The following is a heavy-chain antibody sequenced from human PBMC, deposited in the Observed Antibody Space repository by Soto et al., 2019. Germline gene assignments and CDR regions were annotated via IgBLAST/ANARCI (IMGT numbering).Heavy chain of an antibody. J-gene: IGHJ6*02. CDR1: GYTFTGYY. V-gene: IGHV1-2*04. CDR3: ARSAFVDTAMVYYYGMDV. D-gene: IGHD5-18*01. Sequence: ASVKVSCKASGYTFTGYYMHWVRQAPGQGLEWMGWINPNSGGTNYAQKFQGWVTMTRDTSISTAYMELSRLRSDDTAVYYCARSAFVDTAMVYYYGMDVWGQGTTVTV. CDR2: INPNSGGT.